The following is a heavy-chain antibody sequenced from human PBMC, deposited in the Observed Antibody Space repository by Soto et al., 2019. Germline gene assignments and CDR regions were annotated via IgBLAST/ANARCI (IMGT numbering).Heavy chain of an antibody. V-gene: IGHV3-15*01. D-gene: IGHD6-25*01. CDR2: IKSKTDGGTT. J-gene: IGHJ4*02. Sequence: GGSLRLSCAASGLIFSDVWMTWVRQAPGKGLEWVGRIKSKTDGGTTDYAAPVKGRFTISRDDSKNTLYLQMNSLKTEDTAVYYCTTGRRGAAGYWGQGTLVTVSS. CDR1: GLIFSDVW. CDR3: TTGRRGAAGY.